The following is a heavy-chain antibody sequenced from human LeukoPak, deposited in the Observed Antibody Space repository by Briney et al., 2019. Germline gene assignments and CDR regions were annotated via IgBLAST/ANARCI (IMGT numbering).Heavy chain of an antibody. CDR3: AKAPALSGWFDP. D-gene: IGHD2/OR15-2a*01. CDR2: ISSSGSTI. CDR1: GFTFSDYY. J-gene: IGHJ5*02. V-gene: IGHV3-11*01. Sequence: GGSLRLSCAASGFTFSDYYMSWIRQAPGKGLEWVSYISSSGSTIYYADSVKGRFTISRDNSKNTLYLQMNSLRAEDTAVYYCAKAPALSGWFDPWGQGTLVTVSS.